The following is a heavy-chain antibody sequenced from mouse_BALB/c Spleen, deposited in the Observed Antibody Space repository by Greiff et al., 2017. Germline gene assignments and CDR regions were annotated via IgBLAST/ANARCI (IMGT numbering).Heavy chain of an antibody. CDR2: IDPANGNT. V-gene: IGHV14-3*02. Sequence: VQLQQSGAELVKPGASVKLSCTASGFNIKDTYMHWVKQRPEQGLEWIGRIDPANGNTKYDPKFQGKATITADTSSNTAYLQLSSLTSEDTAVYYCAYYDYDGRGFAYWGQGTLVTVSA. CDR3: AYYDYDGRGFAY. J-gene: IGHJ3*01. D-gene: IGHD2-4*01. CDR1: GFNIKDTY.